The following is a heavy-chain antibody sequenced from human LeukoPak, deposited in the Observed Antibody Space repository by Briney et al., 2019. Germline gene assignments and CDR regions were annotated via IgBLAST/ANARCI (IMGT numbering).Heavy chain of an antibody. D-gene: IGHD2-2*01. CDR1: GYSFTSYW. Sequence: GESLKISCKGSGYSFTSYWIGWVRQMPGKGLEWMGIIYPGDSDTRYSPSFQGQVTISADKSISTAYLQWSSLKASDTAMYYCARRGYYSSTSCLPFDYWGQGTLVTVSS. V-gene: IGHV5-51*01. CDR3: ARRGYYSSTSCLPFDY. CDR2: IYPGDSDT. J-gene: IGHJ4*02.